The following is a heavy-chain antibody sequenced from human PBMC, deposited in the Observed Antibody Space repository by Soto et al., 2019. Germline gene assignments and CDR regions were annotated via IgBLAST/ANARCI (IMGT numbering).Heavy chain of an antibody. CDR1: GYTFTTYG. CDR3: ARGKDYGDHGDAFDI. V-gene: IGHV1-18*01. CDR2: ISAYNGNT. Sequence: ASVKVSCKASGYTFTTYGISWVRQAPGQGLEWMGWISAYNGNTNYAQKLQGRVTMTTDTSTSTAYMELRSLRSDDTAVYYCARGKDYGDHGDAFDIWGQGTMVTVSS. J-gene: IGHJ3*02. D-gene: IGHD4-17*01.